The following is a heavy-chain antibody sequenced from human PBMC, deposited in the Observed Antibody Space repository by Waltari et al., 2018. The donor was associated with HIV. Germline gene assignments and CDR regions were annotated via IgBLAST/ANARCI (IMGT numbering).Heavy chain of an antibody. CDR2: ISWNSDST. CDR1: GFTFDDYA. Sequence: EVQLVESGGGLVQPGRSLRLSCAASGFTFDDYAMHWVRQVSGKGLEWVSCISWNSDSTGYADSVKGRFTISRDNAKTSLYLQMNSLRTEDTALYYCTKAESFFHPPDYWGQGTLVTVSS. D-gene: IGHD3-10*01. V-gene: IGHV3-9*01. CDR3: TKAESFFHPPDY. J-gene: IGHJ4*02.